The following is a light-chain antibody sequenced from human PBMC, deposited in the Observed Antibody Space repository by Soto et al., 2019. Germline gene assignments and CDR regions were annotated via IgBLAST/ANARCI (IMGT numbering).Light chain of an antibody. Sequence: QSALTQPASVSGSPGQSITVPCTGTSSDVGGYGYVSWYQQHPGKAPKLMIYEVSNRPSGVSNRFSGSKSGNTASLTISGLQAEDEADYYCSSNTSGSTYVFGTGTKVTVL. CDR3: SSNTSGSTYV. J-gene: IGLJ1*01. V-gene: IGLV2-14*01. CDR1: SSDVGGYGY. CDR2: EVS.